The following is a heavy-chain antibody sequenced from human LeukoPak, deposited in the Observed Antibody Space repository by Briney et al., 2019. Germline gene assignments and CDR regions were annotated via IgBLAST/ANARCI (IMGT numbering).Heavy chain of an antibody. CDR3: ARSSYYYDSSGYLAWDAFDI. D-gene: IGHD3-22*01. V-gene: IGHV1-69*05. J-gene: IGHJ3*02. CDR1: GGTFSSYA. CDR2: IIPNFGAA. Sequence: SVKVSCKASGGTFSSYAISWVRQAPGQGLEWMGGIIPNFGAANYAQKFQGRVTITTDEATSTAYMELSSLRSEDTAVYYCARSSYYYDSSGYLAWDAFDIWGQGTMVTVSS.